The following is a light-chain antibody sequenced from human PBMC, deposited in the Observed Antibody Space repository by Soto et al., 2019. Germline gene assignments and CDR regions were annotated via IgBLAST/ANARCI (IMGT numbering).Light chain of an antibody. CDR3: CSYAGSYTWV. V-gene: IGLV2-11*01. Sequence: QSALTQPRSVSGSPGQSVTISCTGTSSDVGDYYYVSWYQHHTGKATKLMIYDVTKRPSGVPNRFSGSKSGNTASLTISGLQAEDAAYYYCCSYAGSYTWVFGGGTKLTVL. J-gene: IGLJ3*02. CDR2: DVT. CDR1: SSDVGDYYY.